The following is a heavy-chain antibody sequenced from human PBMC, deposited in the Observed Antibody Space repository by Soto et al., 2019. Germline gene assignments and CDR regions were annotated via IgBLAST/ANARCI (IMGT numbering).Heavy chain of an antibody. V-gene: IGHV3-64*01. CDR2: ISSNGGST. CDR3: ARGEHFDWLFQAPFDY. D-gene: IGHD3-9*01. J-gene: IGHJ4*02. CDR1: GFTFSSYA. Sequence: GGSLRLSCAASGFTFSSYAMHWVRQAPGKGLEYVSAISSNGGSTYYANSVKGRFTISRDNSKNTLYLQMGSLRAEDMAVYYCARGEHFDWLFQAPFDYWGQGTLVTVSS.